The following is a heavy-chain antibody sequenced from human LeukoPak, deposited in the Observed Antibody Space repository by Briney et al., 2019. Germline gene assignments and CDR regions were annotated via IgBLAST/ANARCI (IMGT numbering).Heavy chain of an antibody. CDR1: GFTFSSYS. J-gene: IGHJ4*02. D-gene: IGHD3-3*01. V-gene: IGHV3-21*01. CDR2: ISSSSSYI. Sequence: GGSLRLSCAASGFTFSSYSMNWVRQVPGKGLEWVSSISSSSSYIYYADSVKGRFTISRDNAKNSLYLQMNSLRAEDTAVYYCARGSVRFLEWLFRDYWGQGTLVTVSS. CDR3: ARGSVRFLEWLFRDY.